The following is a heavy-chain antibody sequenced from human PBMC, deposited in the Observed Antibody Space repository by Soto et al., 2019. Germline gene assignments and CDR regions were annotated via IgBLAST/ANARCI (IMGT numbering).Heavy chain of an antibody. CDR1: GFTFSSYG. CDR2: ISYDGSNK. V-gene: IGHV3-30*18. D-gene: IGHD2-2*01. J-gene: IGHJ4*02. Sequence: QVQLVESGGGVVQPGRSLRLSCAASGFTFSSYGMHWVRQAPGKGLEWVAVISYDGSNKYYADSVKGRFTISRDNSKNTLYLQMNSLRAEDTAVYYCAKDIVSIVVVPAAHGAAFDYWGQGTLVTVSS. CDR3: AKDIVSIVVVPAAHGAAFDY.